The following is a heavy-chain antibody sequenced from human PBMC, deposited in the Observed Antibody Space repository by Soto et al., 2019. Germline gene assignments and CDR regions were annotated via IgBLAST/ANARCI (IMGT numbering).Heavy chain of an antibody. CDR2: INPKSGGT. J-gene: IGHJ6*02. D-gene: IGHD2-8*01. CDR1: GYSFTDYH. CDR3: ARGDSTDCSNGVCSFFYNHDMDV. V-gene: IGHV1-2*04. Sequence: ASVKVSCKASGYSFTDYHIHWVRQAPGQGLEWLGRINPKSGGTSTAQKFQGWVTMTTDTSISTASMELTRLTSDDTAIYYCARGDSTDCSNGVCSFFYNHDMDVWGQGTTVTSP.